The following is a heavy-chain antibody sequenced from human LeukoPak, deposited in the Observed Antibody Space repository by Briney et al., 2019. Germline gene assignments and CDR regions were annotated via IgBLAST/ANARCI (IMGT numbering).Heavy chain of an antibody. CDR1: GYTFTSYY. V-gene: IGHV1-46*01. Sequence: ASVKVSCKASGYTFTSYYMHWVRQAPGQGLEWMGIINPSGGSTSYAQKFQGRVTITADKSTSTAYMELSSLRSEDTAVYYCARDKIGNGGGDYWGQGTLVTVSS. CDR2: INPSGGST. J-gene: IGHJ4*02. D-gene: IGHD3-16*01. CDR3: ARDKIGNGGGDY.